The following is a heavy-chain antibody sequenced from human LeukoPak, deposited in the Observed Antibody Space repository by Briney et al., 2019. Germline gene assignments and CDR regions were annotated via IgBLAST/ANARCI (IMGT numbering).Heavy chain of an antibody. D-gene: IGHD3-3*01. CDR2: IYYSGST. V-gene: IGHV4-59*01. J-gene: IGHJ3*02. CDR1: GGSISSYY. Sequence: SETLSLTCTVSGGSISSYYWSWIRQPPGKGLEWIGYIYYSGSTNYNPSLKSRVTISVDTSKNQFSLKLSSVTAADTAVYYCARVTYYDFWSGQMDAFDIWGQGTMVTVSS. CDR3: ARVTYYDFWSGQMDAFDI.